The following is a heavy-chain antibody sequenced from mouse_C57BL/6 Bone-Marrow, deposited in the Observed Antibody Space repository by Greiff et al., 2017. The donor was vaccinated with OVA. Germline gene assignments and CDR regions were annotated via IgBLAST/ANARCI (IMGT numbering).Heavy chain of an antibody. CDR3: VRGGLLPYYYAMDY. CDR1: GFTFNTYA. CDR2: ISSKSSNYAT. Sequence: EVQRVESGGGLVQPKGSLKLSCAASGFTFNTYAMHWVRQAPGKGLEWVARISSKSSNYATYYAVSVKDRFTISRDDSQSMLYLQMNNLKTEDTAVYYCVRGGLLPYYYAMDYWGQGTSVTVS. D-gene: IGHD1-1*01. V-gene: IGHV10-3*01. J-gene: IGHJ4*01.